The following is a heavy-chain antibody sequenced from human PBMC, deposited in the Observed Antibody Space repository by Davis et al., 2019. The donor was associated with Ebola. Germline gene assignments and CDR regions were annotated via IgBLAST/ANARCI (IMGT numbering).Heavy chain of an antibody. D-gene: IGHD6-19*01. CDR1: EFTFSSYG. V-gene: IGHV3-48*02. Sequence: GESLKISCAASEFTFSSYGMTWVRQAPGKGLEWVSSISAGGTAPYYADSVKGRFTISRDNAKNSLYLQMNGLRDDDTSVYYCARDWTEVAGAPFDYWGQGIPVTVSS. J-gene: IGHJ4*02. CDR3: ARDWTEVAGAPFDY. CDR2: ISAGGTAP.